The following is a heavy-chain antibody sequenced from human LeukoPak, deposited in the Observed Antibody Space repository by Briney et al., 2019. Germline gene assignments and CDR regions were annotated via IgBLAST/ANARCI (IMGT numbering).Heavy chain of an antibody. V-gene: IGHV3-23*01. CDR1: GFTFSSYA. Sequence: GGSLRLSCAASGFTFSSYAMSWVRQAPGKGLEWVSAISGSGGSTYCADSVKGRFTISRDNSKNTLYLQMNSLRAEDTAVYYCAKTGGSGSPKKYYFDYWGQGTLVTVSS. CDR3: AKTGGSGSPKKYYFDY. J-gene: IGHJ4*02. CDR2: ISGSGGST. D-gene: IGHD3-10*01.